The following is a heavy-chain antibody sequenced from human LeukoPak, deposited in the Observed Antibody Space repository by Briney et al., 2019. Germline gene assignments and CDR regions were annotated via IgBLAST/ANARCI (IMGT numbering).Heavy chain of an antibody. V-gene: IGHV1-2*02. Sequence: ASVKVSCKASGYTFIGYYMHWVRQPPGQGLEWMGWINPNSGDTNYAQNFQGRVTMTRDTSINTAYMELSSLRSDDTAVYYCARIKWSAANDWGQGTLVTVSS. CDR3: ARIKWSAAND. D-gene: IGHD6-13*01. CDR2: INPNSGDT. CDR1: GYTFIGYY. J-gene: IGHJ4*02.